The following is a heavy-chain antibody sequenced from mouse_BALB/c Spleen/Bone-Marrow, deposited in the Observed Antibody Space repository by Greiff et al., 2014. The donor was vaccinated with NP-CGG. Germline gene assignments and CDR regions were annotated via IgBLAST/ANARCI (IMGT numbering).Heavy chain of an antibody. V-gene: IGHV5-4*02. CDR3: ARDRGVQGYAMDY. Sequence: VQLKESGGGLVKPGGSLKHSCAASGFTFSDFYMYWVRQTPEKRLEWVATISYGGSYIYYPDSAKGRFTISRDDAKNNLYLQMSSLKSEDTAMYYCARDRGVQGYAMDYWGQGTSVTVSS. D-gene: IGHD2-14*01. CDR2: ISYGGSYI. J-gene: IGHJ4*01. CDR1: GFTFSDFY.